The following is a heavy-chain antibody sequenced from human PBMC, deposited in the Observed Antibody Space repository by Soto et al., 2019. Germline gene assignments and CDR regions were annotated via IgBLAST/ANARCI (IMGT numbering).Heavy chain of an antibody. D-gene: IGHD3-22*01. J-gene: IGHJ3*02. Sequence: GGSLRLACAASGVTFSSYAMHWVRQAPGKGLEWVAVISYDGSNKYYADSVKGRFTISRDNSKNTLYLQMNSLRAEDTAVYYCARVHSYDSSGYNAFDIWGQGTMVTVSS. V-gene: IGHV3-30-3*01. CDR2: ISYDGSNK. CDR1: GVTFSSYA. CDR3: ARVHSYDSSGYNAFDI.